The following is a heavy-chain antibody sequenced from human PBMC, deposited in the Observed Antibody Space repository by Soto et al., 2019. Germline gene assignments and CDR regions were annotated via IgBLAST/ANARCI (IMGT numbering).Heavy chain of an antibody. CDR3: AVDTAMVSYFYYYGMDV. J-gene: IGHJ6*02. CDR1: GFTFSSYS. Sequence: GGSLRLSCAASGFTFSSYSMNWVRRAPGKGLEWVSYISSSSSTIYYADSVKGRFTISRDNAKNSLYLQMNSLRDEDTAVYYCAVDTAMVSYFYYYGMDVWGQGTTVTVS. CDR2: ISSSSSTI. D-gene: IGHD5-18*01. V-gene: IGHV3-48*02.